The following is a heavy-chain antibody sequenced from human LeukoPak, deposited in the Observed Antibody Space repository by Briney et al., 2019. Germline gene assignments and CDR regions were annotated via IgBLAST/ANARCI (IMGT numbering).Heavy chain of an antibody. CDR1: GYTFTSYY. CDR3: ARDGAPYDSSGYYLFDY. V-gene: IGHV1-18*04. D-gene: IGHD3-22*01. Sequence: ASVKVSCKASGYTFTSYYMHWVRQAPGQGLEWMGWISAYNGNTNYAQKLQGRVTMTTDTSTSTAYMELRSLRSDDTAVYYCARDGAPYDSSGYYLFDYWGQGTLVTVSS. J-gene: IGHJ4*02. CDR2: ISAYNGNT.